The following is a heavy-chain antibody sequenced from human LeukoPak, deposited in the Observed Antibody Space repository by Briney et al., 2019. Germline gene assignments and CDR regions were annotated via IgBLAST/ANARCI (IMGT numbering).Heavy chain of an antibody. D-gene: IGHD4-23*01. J-gene: IGHJ4*02. CDR3: TRHHDYGDKIDY. CDR2: IHYSGST. Sequence: PSETLSLTCTVSGGSVTSASHYWAWIRQPPGKGLEWIGSIHYSGSTYYSPSLKSRLTISGDTSKSQFSLKLTFVTAADTAVYYCTRHHDYGDKIDYCGQGTLVTVSS. V-gene: IGHV4-39*01. CDR1: GGSVTSASHY.